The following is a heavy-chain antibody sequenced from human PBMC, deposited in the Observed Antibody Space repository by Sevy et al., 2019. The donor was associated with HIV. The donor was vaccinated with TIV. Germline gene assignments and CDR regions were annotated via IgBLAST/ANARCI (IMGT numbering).Heavy chain of an antibody. CDR3: ARDTPYQLHVLARYYYGMDV. Sequence: WETLSLTCAVYGGSFSGYYWSWILQPPGKALEWIGEIYHSGSTNYNPSLKSRVTISVDTSKNQFSLKLSSVTAADTAVYYCARDTPYQLHVLARYYYGMDVWGQGTTVTVS. CDR2: IYHSGST. J-gene: IGHJ6*02. V-gene: IGHV4-34*01. D-gene: IGHD2-2*01. CDR1: GGSFSGYY.